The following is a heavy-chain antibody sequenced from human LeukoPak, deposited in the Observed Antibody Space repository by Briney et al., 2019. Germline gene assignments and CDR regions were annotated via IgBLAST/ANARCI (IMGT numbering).Heavy chain of an antibody. CDR1: GFTFSSYW. D-gene: IGHD2-2*01. J-gene: IGHJ4*02. CDR2: INSDGSST. V-gene: IGHV3-74*01. Sequence: GGSLRLSCAASGFTFSSYWTHWVRQAPGKGLVWVSRINSDGSSTSYADSVKGRFTISRDNAKNTLYLQMNSLRAEDTAVYYCARASYQLQGYFDYWGQGTLVTVSS. CDR3: ARASYQLQGYFDY.